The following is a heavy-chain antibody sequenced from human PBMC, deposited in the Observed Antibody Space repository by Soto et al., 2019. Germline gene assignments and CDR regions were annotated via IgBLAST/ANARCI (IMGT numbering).Heavy chain of an antibody. V-gene: IGHV4-31*03. J-gene: IGHJ3*02. CDR3: ARAPRGDYGDFFAFDI. CDR2: IYYSGST. Sequence: SETLSLTCTFSGGSISSGGYYWSWIRQHPGKGLEWIGYIYYSGSTYYNPSLKSRVTISVDTSKNQFSLKLSSVTAADTAVYYCARAPRGDYGDFFAFDIWGQGTMVTVSS. D-gene: IGHD4-17*01. CDR1: GGSISSGGYY.